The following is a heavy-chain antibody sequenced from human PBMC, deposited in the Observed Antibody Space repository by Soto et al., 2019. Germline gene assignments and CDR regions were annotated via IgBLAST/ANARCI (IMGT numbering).Heavy chain of an antibody. V-gene: IGHV4-28*01. CDR2: ICYSGTT. CDR1: GYSISSSNW. D-gene: IGHD1-26*01. CDR3: ARREIQGPIDY. J-gene: IGHJ4*02. Sequence: SETLSLTCPVSGYSISSSNWWGWIRQPPGKGLEWIGYICYSGTTYYNPSLKSRVTMSLDTSKNQFSLKLTSVTAVYTAVYYCARREIQGPIDYWGQGTLVTVSS.